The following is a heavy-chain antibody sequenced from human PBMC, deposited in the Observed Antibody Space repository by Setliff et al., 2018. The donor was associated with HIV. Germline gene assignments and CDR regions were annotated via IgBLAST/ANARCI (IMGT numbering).Heavy chain of an antibody. CDR2: FYHSGST. D-gene: IGHD3-3*01. CDR1: GGSISSSSYY. V-gene: IGHV4-39*07. J-gene: IGHJ4*02. Sequence: TLSLTCTVSGGSISSSSYYWGWIRQPPEKGLEWIGSFYHSGSTYYNPSLKSRVTISVDTSKNQFSLKLSSVTAADTAVYYCARAPITIFGVIIIPVYFDYWGQGTLVTVSS. CDR3: ARAPITIFGVIIIPVYFDY.